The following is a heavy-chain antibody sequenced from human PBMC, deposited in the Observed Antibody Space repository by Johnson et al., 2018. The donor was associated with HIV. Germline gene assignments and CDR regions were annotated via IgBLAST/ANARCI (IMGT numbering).Heavy chain of an antibody. CDR3: ASEGIRDAFDI. CDR1: GFVFSNAW. V-gene: IGHV3-66*02. D-gene: IGHD2/OR15-2a*01. Sequence: VQLVESGGDLVKPGGSLRVSCLASGFVFSNAWMNWVRQAPGKGLEWVARIYSGGNTYYADSVTGRFTITRDHSKNTQYLQLNSMRAEDTAVYYCASEGIRDAFDIWDQETMVTVSS. CDR2: IYSGGNT. J-gene: IGHJ3*02.